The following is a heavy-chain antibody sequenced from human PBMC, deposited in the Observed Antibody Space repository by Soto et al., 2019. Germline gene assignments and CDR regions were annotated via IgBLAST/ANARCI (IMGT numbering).Heavy chain of an antibody. J-gene: IGHJ3*02. CDR2: VSDSGDST. CDR1: GFIFGNYM. V-gene: IGHV3-23*01. CDR3: APHVYCSGGSCHYDAFDI. Sequence: EVQLLESGGGLVQPGASLRLSCAISGFIFGNYMMTWVRQAPGKGLEWVSTVSDSGDSTYYAESVKGRFTISRDNSKNTRYLQMDSLGAEDTAVYYCAPHVYCSGGSCHYDAFDIRGQGTMVTVSS. D-gene: IGHD2-15*01.